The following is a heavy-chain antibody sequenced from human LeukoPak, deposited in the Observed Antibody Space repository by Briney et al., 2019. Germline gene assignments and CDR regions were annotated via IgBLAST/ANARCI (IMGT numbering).Heavy chain of an antibody. J-gene: IGHJ5*02. CDR3: ARDGWFGNYNWFDP. D-gene: IGHD3-10*01. CDR2: ISSASNTI. CDR1: GFTFSSYS. Sequence: GGSLRLSCAASGFTFSSYSMNWVRQAPGKGLEWVSYISSASNTIYYADSVKGRFTSSRDNAKNSLYLQMNSLRAEETAMYYCARDGWFGNYNWFDPWGQGTLVTVSS. V-gene: IGHV3-48*01.